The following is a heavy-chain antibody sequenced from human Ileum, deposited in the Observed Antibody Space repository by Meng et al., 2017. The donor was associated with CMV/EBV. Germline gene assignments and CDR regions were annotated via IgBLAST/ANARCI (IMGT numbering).Heavy chain of an antibody. J-gene: IGHJ4*02. CDR1: GFSFSFYS. D-gene: IGHD2-21*01. CDR2: IGTSGTYR. V-gene: IGHV3-21*06. CDR3: AAYSKSSVY. Sequence: LRLACAASGFSFSFYSMDWVRQAAGKGLEWVSSIGTSGTYRNYTDSVKGRFTISKDNAKNILYLQMNNLRAEDTAVYYCAAYSKSSVYWGQGTLVTVSS.